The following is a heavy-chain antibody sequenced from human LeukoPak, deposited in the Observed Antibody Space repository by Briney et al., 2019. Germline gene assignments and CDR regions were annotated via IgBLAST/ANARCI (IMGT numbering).Heavy chain of an antibody. D-gene: IGHD3-22*01. CDR1: GFTFSSFW. V-gene: IGHV3-74*01. CDR2: INTDGSSP. CDR3: ARSAYDYDSSGYNTPYYFDY. J-gene: IGHJ4*02. Sequence: GGSLRLSCAASGFTFSSFWMHWVRQAPGKGLGWVSRINTDGSSPTYADSVKGRFTISRDNAKNTLYLQMNSLRAEDTAVYYCARSAYDYDSSGYNTPYYFDYWGQGTPVTVSS.